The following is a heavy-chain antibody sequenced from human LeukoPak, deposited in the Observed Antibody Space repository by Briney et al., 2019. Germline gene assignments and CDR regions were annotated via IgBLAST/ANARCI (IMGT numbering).Heavy chain of an antibody. Sequence: PSETLSLTCTVSGGSISSSSYYWGWIRQPPGKGLEWIGSIYYSGSTYYNPSLKSRVTISVDTSKNQFSLKLSSVTAADTAVYYCARPIGHNCSSTSCYRGNNWFDPWGQGTLVTVSS. V-gene: IGHV4-39*01. CDR3: ARPIGHNCSSTSCYRGNNWFDP. J-gene: IGHJ5*02. CDR1: GGSISSSSYY. D-gene: IGHD2-2*01. CDR2: IYYSGST.